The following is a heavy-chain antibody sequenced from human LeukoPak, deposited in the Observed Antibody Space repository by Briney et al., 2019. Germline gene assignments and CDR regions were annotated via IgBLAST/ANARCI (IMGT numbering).Heavy chain of an antibody. Sequence: PGGSLRLSCAASGFAFSSYAMHWVRQAPGKGLEWVSAISGSGGSTYYADSVKGRFTISRDNSKNTLYLQMNSLRAEDTAVYYCAKDRAQDYGPYYYYYGMDVWGQGTTVTVSS. CDR2: ISGSGGST. D-gene: IGHD4-17*01. J-gene: IGHJ6*02. V-gene: IGHV3-23*01. CDR3: AKDRAQDYGPYYYYYGMDV. CDR1: GFAFSSYA.